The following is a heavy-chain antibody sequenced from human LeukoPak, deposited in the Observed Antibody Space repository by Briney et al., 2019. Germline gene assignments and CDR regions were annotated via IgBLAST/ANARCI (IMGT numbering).Heavy chain of an antibody. V-gene: IGHV1-46*01. CDR2: INPSGGST. D-gene: IGHD2-15*01. J-gene: IGHJ4*02. Sequence: GASVNVSRKASVYTFTSYYLHWVRPAPAQGLGWVGVINPSGGSTSYAQKFQGRVSITRDTSTATVYMELSSLRSEDTAVYYCARGGGVVVAATFPQRWKFFDYWGQGTLVTVSS. CDR1: VYTFTSYY. CDR3: ARGGGVVVAATFPQRWKFFDY.